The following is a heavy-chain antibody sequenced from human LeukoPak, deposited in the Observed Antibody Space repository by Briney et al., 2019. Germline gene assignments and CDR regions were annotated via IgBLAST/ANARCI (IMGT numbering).Heavy chain of an antibody. Sequence: PGGSLRLSCAASGFTFSRYSMNWVRQAPGKGLEWVSTISSTSTYIYYADSVEGRFTISRDNAKNSVFLQMNSLTVDDTAVYFCTRGGYSYGYIDYWGQGTLVTVSS. J-gene: IGHJ4*02. D-gene: IGHD5-18*01. CDR3: TRGGYSYGYIDY. CDR1: GFTFSRYS. V-gene: IGHV3-21*01. CDR2: ISSTSTYI.